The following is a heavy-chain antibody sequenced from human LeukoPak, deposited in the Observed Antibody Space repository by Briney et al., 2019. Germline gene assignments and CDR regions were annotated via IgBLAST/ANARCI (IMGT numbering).Heavy chain of an antibody. V-gene: IGHV3-23*01. Sequence: GGSLRLSCAASGFTFSSYAMSWVRQAPGKGLEWVSAITDNGGSIFYADSVKGRFTISRDNSKNTLYLQMNSLRAEDTAVYYCTRDSGLTTVATYWDYWGQGTLVTVSS. J-gene: IGHJ4*02. CDR2: ITDNGGSI. CDR1: GFTFSSYA. CDR3: TRDSGLTTVATYWDY. D-gene: IGHD4-17*01.